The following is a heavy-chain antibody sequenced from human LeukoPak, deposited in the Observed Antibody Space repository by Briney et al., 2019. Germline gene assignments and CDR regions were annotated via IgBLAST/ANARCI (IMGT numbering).Heavy chain of an antibody. CDR2: ISGSGGNT. CDR3: AKDDAWLRFGE. CDR1: GFTFTTYG. V-gene: IGHV3-23*01. D-gene: IGHD3-10*01. J-gene: IGHJ4*02. Sequence: RAGGSLRLSCAASGFTFTTYGMTWVRQAPGKGLEWVSAISGSGGNTYYADSVKGRFTISRDNSKNTLYLEVISLTAEDTAVYYCAKDDAWLRFGEWSQGTLVTVSS.